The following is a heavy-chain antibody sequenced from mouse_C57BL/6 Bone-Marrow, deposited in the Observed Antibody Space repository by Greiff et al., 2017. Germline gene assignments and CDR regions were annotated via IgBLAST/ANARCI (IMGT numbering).Heavy chain of an antibody. CDR2: IDPSDSYT. CDR3: ARRRNYSNFYFDY. V-gene: IGHV1-69*01. D-gene: IGHD2-5*01. Sequence: QVQLQQSGAELVMPGASVKLSCKASGYTFTSYWMHWVKQRPGQGLEWIGEIDPSDSYTNYNQKFKGKSTLTVDKSSSTAYMQLSSLTSEDSAVYYCARRRNYSNFYFDYWGQGTTLTVSS. CDR1: GYTFTSYW. J-gene: IGHJ2*01.